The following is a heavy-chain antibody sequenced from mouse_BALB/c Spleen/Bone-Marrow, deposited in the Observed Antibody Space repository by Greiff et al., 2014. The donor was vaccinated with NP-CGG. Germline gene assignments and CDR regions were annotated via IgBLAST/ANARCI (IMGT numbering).Heavy chain of an antibody. V-gene: IGHV5-15*02. CDR1: GFTFSDYG. Sequence: EVQLQESGGGLVQPGGSRKLSCAVSGFTFSDYGMAWVRQAPGKGPEWVAFISNLAYSIYYADTVTGRFTISRENAKNTLYLEMSSLRSEDTAMYYCARDNFYFDYWGQGTTLTVSS. D-gene: IGHD1-3*01. CDR2: ISNLAYSI. CDR3: ARDNFYFDY. J-gene: IGHJ2*01.